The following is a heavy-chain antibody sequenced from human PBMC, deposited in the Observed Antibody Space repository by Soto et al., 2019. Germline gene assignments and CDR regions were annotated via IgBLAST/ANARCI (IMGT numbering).Heavy chain of an antibody. V-gene: IGHV4-4*02. CDR1: GGSISSSNW. J-gene: IGHJ4*02. CDR3: ARRPYYYDSSGYSYFDY. D-gene: IGHD3-22*01. Sequence: QVQLQESGPGLVKPSGTLSLTCAVSGGSISSSNWWSCVRQPPGKGLEWIGEIYHSGSTNYNPSLKSRVTISVDKSKNQFSLKLSSVTAADTAVYYCARRPYYYDSSGYSYFDYWGQGTLVTVSS. CDR2: IYHSGST.